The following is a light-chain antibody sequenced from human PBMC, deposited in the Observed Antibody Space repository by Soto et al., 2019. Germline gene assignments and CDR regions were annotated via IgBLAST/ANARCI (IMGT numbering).Light chain of an antibody. CDR1: QGVTTN. J-gene: IGKJ5*01. CDR3: QQYNNWPFS. V-gene: IGKV3-15*01. CDR2: DVS. Sequence: EIVLTPSPASLSVSTVERVTLSGRAGQGVTTNFAWYQQKSGQSPKLLIYDVSTRATGVPARFSGTGSETDFTLTISGLQSEDSAVYVCQQYNNWPFSFGQGTRLEI.